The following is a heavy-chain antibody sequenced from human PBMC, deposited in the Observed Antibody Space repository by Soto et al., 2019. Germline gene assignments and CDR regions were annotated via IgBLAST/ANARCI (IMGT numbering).Heavy chain of an antibody. CDR2: IWSDGSNE. CDR3: ARDIMVRVRSYYGMDV. J-gene: IGHJ6*02. CDR1: GFTFSTYG. V-gene: IGHV3-33*01. Sequence: QVQLVESGGGVVQPGMSLRLSCAASGFTFSTYGVHWVRQAPGKGLEWVAVIWSDGSNEYYADSVKGRFTISRDNSKNTLFPQMDSLTTEDTAVYYCARDIMVRVRSYYGMDVWGQGTTVTVSS. D-gene: IGHD3-10*01.